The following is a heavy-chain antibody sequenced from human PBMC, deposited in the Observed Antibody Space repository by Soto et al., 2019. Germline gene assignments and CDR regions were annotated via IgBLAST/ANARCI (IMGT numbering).Heavy chain of an antibody. CDR1: GVAMTYGGYS. Sequence: PSETLSLTCSVSGVAMTYGGYSWSWIRQSPEKGLEWLGYIGHLETTYYNPSFKSRLSLSIDRTRNQFSLSLSSMTAADTAVYYCARDLEPIAVAGTDYYYYYGMDVWGQGTTVTVSS. CDR2: IGHLETT. CDR3: ARDLEPIAVAGTDYYYYYGMDV. D-gene: IGHD6-19*01. J-gene: IGHJ6*02. V-gene: IGHV4-30-2*06.